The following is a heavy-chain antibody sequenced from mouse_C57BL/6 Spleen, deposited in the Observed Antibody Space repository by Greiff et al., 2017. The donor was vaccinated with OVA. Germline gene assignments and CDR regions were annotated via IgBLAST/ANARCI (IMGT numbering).Heavy chain of an antibody. CDR1: GFTFSDYY. CDR3: ARDTWGLRYFDV. D-gene: IGHD2-4*01. CDR2: INYDGSST. V-gene: IGHV5-16*01. Sequence: EVQLVESEGGLVQPGSSMKLSCTASGFTFSDYYMAWVRQVPEKGLEWVANINYDGSSTYYLDSLKSRFIISRDNAKNILYLQMSSLKSEDTATYYCARDTWGLRYFDVWGTGTTVTVSS. J-gene: IGHJ1*03.